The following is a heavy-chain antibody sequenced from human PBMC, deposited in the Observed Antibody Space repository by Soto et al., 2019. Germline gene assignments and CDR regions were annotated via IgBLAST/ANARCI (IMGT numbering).Heavy chain of an antibody. CDR3: AKDMVAVAGTAHFDY. Sequence: GGSLRLSCAASGFTFDDYAMHWVRQAPGKGLEWVSGISWNSGSIGYADSVKGRFTIPRDNAKNSLYLQMNSLRAEDTALYYCAKDMVAVAGTAHFDYWGQGTLVTVSS. D-gene: IGHD6-19*01. V-gene: IGHV3-9*01. CDR1: GFTFDDYA. J-gene: IGHJ4*02. CDR2: ISWNSGSI.